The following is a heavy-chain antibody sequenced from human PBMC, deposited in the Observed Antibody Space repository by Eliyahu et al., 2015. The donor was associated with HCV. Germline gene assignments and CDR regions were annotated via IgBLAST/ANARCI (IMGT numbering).Heavy chain of an antibody. J-gene: IGHJ4*02. V-gene: IGHV3-23*01. Sequence: PGKGLEWVSAISGSGGSTYYADSVKGRFTISRDNSKNTLYLQMNSLRAEDTAVYYCAKGYYYGSGSYYSHFDYWGQGTLVTVSS. CDR2: ISGSGGST. CDR3: AKGYYYGSGSYYSHFDY. D-gene: IGHD3-10*01.